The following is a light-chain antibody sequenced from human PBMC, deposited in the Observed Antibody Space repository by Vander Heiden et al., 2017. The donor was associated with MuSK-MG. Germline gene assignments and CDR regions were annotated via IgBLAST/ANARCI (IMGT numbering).Light chain of an antibody. V-gene: IGLV2-14*03. CDR3: ASYSLDTTLV. CDR1: NSDIGAHDY. CDR2: EAF. Sequence: QSALTQPASVSGSPGKSNTISGTGTNSDIGAHDYVFWYQQQPGRAPKLLIYEAFYRTSGISGRFSGSKSVNTASLTISGLQPEDEATYYCASYSLDTTLVFGGGTEVTVL. J-gene: IGLJ2*01.